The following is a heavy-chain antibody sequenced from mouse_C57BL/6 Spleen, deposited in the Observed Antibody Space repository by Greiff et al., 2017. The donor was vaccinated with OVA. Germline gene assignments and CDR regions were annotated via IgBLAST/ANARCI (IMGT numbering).Heavy chain of an antibody. CDR2: ISSGGSYP. CDR1: GFTFSSYG. Sequence: EVQGVESGGDLVKPGGSLKLSCAASGFTFSSYGMSWVRQPPDKRLEWVATISSGGSYPSYPDSVKGRFTISRDNAKNTLYLQMSSLKSEDTAMYYCARQYYGSSYWFDYWGQGTTLTVSS. D-gene: IGHD1-1*01. V-gene: IGHV5-6*01. J-gene: IGHJ2*01. CDR3: ARQYYGSSYWFDY.